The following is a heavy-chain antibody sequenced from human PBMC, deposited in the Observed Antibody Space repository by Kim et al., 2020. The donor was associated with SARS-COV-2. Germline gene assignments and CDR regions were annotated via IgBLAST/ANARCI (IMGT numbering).Heavy chain of an antibody. CDR3: AGYLYYSSPYGMDV. CDR2: LYSGGSP. CDR1: GFTVSSNY. J-gene: IGHJ6*02. V-gene: IGHV3-53*04. D-gene: IGHD4-4*01. Sequence: GGSLRLSCAASGFTVSSNYMSWVRQAPGKGLEWVSVLYSGGSPYYADSVKGRFTISRHNSKNTLYLQLNSLRAEDTAVYYCAGYLYYSSPYGMDVWGQGT.